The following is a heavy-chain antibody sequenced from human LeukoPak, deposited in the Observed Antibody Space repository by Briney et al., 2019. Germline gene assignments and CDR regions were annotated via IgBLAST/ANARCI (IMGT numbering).Heavy chain of an antibody. CDR3: ARGVRGKDDAFDV. V-gene: IGHV5-51*01. J-gene: IGHJ3*01. CDR1: GYSFTIYW. D-gene: IGHD3-10*01. Sequence: GESLKISCKGSGYSFTIYWIGWVRQLPAKGLAWMGFFHPGGSDNRYNPSLQGQVTTSADKSVSTAYLQWSSLKASDTAMYYCARGVRGKDDAFDVWGQGTMVTVSS. CDR2: FHPGGSDN.